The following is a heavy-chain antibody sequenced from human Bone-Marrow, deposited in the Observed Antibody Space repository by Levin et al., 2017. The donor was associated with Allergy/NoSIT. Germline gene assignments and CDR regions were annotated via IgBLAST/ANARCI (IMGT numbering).Heavy chain of an antibody. V-gene: IGHV3-21*01. CDR2: IASSSYK. CDR3: ARDTDDGDYVGAETSFGY. J-gene: IGHJ4*02. Sequence: GESLKISCAASGFIFSTYTMNWVRQAPGRGLEWVSSIASSSYKSYGDSVKGRFTISRDNAKKPLFLQMDSLRVEDTAVYYCARDTDDGDYVGAETSFGYWGQGTLVTVSS. D-gene: IGHD4-17*01. CDR1: GFIFSTYT.